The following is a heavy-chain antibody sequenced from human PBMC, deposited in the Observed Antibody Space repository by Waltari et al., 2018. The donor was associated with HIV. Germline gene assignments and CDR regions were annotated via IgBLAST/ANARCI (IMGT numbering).Heavy chain of an antibody. CDR2: INQDGSEK. Sequence: EVLLVQSGGDLVQPGESLRLTCAASGFTLSTSWMTWVRQAPGKGLEWVATINQDGSEKYYVDSVKGRFIISRDNAWTSLSLEMNNLRAEDTAVYYCARDHESGAGMYYFSHWGQGSLVTVSS. V-gene: IGHV3-7*01. CDR3: ARDHESGAGMYYFSH. CDR1: GFTLSTSW. J-gene: IGHJ4*02. D-gene: IGHD3-16*01.